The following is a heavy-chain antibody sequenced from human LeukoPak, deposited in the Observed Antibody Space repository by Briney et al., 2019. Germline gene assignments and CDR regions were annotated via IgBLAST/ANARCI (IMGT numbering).Heavy chain of an antibody. CDR1: GGSISSSSYY. D-gene: IGHD6-13*01. CDR3: ASPGWLGIAAAGTPDY. CDR2: IYYSGST. V-gene: IGHV4-39*01. J-gene: IGHJ4*02. Sequence: SETLSLTCTVSGGSISSSSYYWGWIRQPPGKGLEWIGSIYYSGSTYYNPSLKSRVTISVDTSKNQFSLKLSSVTAADTAVYYCASPGWLGIAAAGTPDYWGQGTLVTVSS.